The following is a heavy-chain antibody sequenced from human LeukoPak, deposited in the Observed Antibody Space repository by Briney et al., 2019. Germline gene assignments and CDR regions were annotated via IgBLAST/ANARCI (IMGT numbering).Heavy chain of an antibody. V-gene: IGHV1-2*02. CDR3: ARDEYDSSGYYTYNWFDP. CDR1: GYTFTGYY. Sequence: GASVKVSCKASGYTFTGYYMHWVRQAPEQGLEWMGWINPNSGGTNYAQKFQGRVTMTRDTSISTAYMELSRLRSDDTAVYYCARDEYDSSGYYTYNWFDPWGQGTLVTVSS. D-gene: IGHD3-22*01. CDR2: INPNSGGT. J-gene: IGHJ5*02.